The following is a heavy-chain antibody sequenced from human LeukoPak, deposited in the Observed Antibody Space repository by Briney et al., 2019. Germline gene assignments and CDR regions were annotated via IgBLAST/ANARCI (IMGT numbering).Heavy chain of an antibody. V-gene: IGHV3-73*01. CDR1: GFTFSGSA. CDR3: TRHNTYYYDSSGYRAFDI. J-gene: IGHJ3*02. Sequence: GESLKISCAASGFTFSGSAMHWVRQASGKGLEWVGRIRSKANSYATAYAASVKGRFTISRDDSKNTAYLQMNSLKTEDTAVYYCTRHNTYYYDSSGYRAFDIWGQGTMVTVSS. CDR2: IRSKANSYAT. D-gene: IGHD3-22*01.